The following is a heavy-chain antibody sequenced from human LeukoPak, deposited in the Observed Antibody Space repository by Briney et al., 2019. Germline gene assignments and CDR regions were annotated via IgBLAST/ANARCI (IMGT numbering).Heavy chain of an antibody. D-gene: IGHD2-21*02. Sequence: PSETLSLTCTVSGASVATYYWAWIRQSPEKGLELIGRMSTRGPTNYNPSLESRVSMSADASKNQCSLTLSSVTAADTAVYYCARGDGCGGDCYEANGGWFDPWGQGTLVTVSS. CDR1: GASVATYY. CDR3: ARGDGCGGDCYEANGGWFDP. V-gene: IGHV4-4*07. J-gene: IGHJ5*02. CDR2: MSTRGPT.